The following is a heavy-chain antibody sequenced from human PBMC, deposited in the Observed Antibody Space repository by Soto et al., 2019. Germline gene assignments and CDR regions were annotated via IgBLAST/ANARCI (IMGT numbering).Heavy chain of an antibody. CDR1: GYTFTSYC. V-gene: IGHV1-18*04. CDR3: ARYGSGWSILDY. D-gene: IGHD6-19*01. J-gene: IGHJ4*02. CDR2: ISAYNGNT. Sequence: ASVKVSCKASGYTFTSYCISWVRQSPVQGLEWMGWISAYNGNTNYAPKLQGRVTMTTDTSTSTAYMELRSLRSDDTAVYYCARYGSGWSILDYWGQGTLVTVSS.